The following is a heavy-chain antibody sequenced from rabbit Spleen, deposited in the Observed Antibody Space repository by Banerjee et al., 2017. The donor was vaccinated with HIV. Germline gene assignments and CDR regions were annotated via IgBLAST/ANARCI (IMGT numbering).Heavy chain of an antibody. CDR2: IDPVFGIT. CDR1: GFSFTSGYD. Sequence: QEQLKETGGGLVQPGGSLTLTCTASGFSFTSGYDMCWVRQAPGKGPEWIACIDPVFGITYYANWVNGRFSISRSTSLNTVTLQMTSLTAADTATYFCARGSGDTNNAYNLWGQGTLVTVS. V-gene: IGHV1S47*01. CDR3: ARGSGDTNNAYNL. J-gene: IGHJ4*01. D-gene: IGHD6-1*01.